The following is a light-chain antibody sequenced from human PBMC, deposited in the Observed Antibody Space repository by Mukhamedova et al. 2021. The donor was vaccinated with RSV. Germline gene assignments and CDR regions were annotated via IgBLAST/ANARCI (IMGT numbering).Light chain of an antibody. CDR3: HHYNSLPVT. J-gene: IGKJ2*01. Sequence: ASTRASGVPDRFSGSGSGADFTLTINSLQAEDVAVYYCHHYNSLPVTFGRGTKLQIK. CDR2: AS. V-gene: IGKV4-1*01.